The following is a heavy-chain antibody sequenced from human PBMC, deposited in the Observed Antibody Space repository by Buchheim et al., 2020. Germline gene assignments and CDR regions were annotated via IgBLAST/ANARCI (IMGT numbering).Heavy chain of an antibody. J-gene: IGHJ6*02. D-gene: IGHD1-26*01. CDR1: GYSFTSYW. CDR3: ASRSGWDVNYYYYGMDV. CDR2: IDPSDSYT. V-gene: IGHV5-10-1*03. Sequence: EVQLVQSGAEVKKPGESLRISCKGSGYSFTSYWISWVRQTPGKGLEWMGRIDPSDSYTNYSPSFQGHVTISADKSISTAYPQWSSLKASDTAMYYCASRSGWDVNYYYYGMDVWGQGTT.